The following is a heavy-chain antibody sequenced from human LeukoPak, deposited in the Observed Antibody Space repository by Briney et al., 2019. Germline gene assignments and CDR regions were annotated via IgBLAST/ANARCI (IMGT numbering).Heavy chain of an antibody. Sequence: PSGTLSLTCTVSGGSISGYYWSWIRQPPGKGLEWIGYIYYSGNTNYNPSLKSRVTISVDTSKNQFSLKLSSVTAADTAVYYCARNDILTGYYIPGAFDIWGQGTMVTVSS. D-gene: IGHD3-9*01. CDR3: ARNDILTGYYIPGAFDI. CDR1: GGSISGYY. CDR2: IYYSGNT. V-gene: IGHV4-59*01. J-gene: IGHJ3*02.